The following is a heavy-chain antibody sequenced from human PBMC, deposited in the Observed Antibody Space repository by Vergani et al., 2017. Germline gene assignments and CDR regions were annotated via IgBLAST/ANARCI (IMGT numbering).Heavy chain of an antibody. J-gene: IGHJ4*02. CDR3: AKDLEEGYCGGDCHLENY. CDR1: GFTFSSSV. CDR2: IRYDGSTK. V-gene: IGHV3-30*02. Sequence: QVQLVESGGGVVQPGGSLRLSCAASGFTFSSSVMHWVRQAPGKGLEWVAFIRYDGSTKYYADSVKGRFTISRDNSKNTLYLQMNSLRAEDTAVYYCAKDLEEGYCGGDCHLENYWGQGTLVTVSS. D-gene: IGHD2-21*02.